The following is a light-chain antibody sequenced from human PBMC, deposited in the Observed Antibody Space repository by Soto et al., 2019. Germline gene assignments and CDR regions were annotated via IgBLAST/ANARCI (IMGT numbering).Light chain of an antibody. Sequence: QSVLTQPASVSGSPGQSITISCTGTSSDVGGFDYVSWYQQHPGKAPKLMISEVNNRPSGVSTRFSGSKSDNTASLTISGLQAEDEADYYCSSYTSTNYVIFGRGTKLTVL. V-gene: IGLV2-14*01. CDR1: SSDVGGFDY. J-gene: IGLJ2*01. CDR3: SSYTSTNYVI. CDR2: EVN.